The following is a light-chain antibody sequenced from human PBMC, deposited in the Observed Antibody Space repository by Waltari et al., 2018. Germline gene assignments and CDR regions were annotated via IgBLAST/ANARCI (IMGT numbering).Light chain of an antibody. V-gene: IGKV3-15*01. CDR2: GAS. Sequence: EILMTQSPATLSVSPGERATLSCRASQTISSNLAWYQQKPGQAPRFLISGASVRATGIPARFRGSGSGTEFTLTISSMQSEDFAVYYCQQYNNWPPYTFGQGTKLEIK. J-gene: IGKJ2*01. CDR3: QQYNNWPPYT. CDR1: QTISSN.